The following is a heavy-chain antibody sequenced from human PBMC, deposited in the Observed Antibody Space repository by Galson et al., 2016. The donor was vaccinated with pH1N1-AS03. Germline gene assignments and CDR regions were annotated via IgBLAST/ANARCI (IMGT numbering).Heavy chain of an antibody. Sequence: TLSLTCTVSGGSISSYYWSWIRQPPGKGLEWIGQIFYIGDTLYTPSLRGRVTMSVDTSKNQLSLRLSSVTAADTAVYYCGRHLRSSYSMDVWGQGTTVTVSS. D-gene: IGHD2-15*01. CDR2: IFYIGDT. J-gene: IGHJ6*02. CDR3: GRHLRSSYSMDV. V-gene: IGHV4-59*08. CDR1: GGSISSYY.